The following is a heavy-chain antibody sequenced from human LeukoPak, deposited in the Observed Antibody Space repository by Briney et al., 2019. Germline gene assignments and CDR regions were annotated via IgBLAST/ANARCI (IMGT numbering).Heavy chain of an antibody. V-gene: IGHV3-74*01. J-gene: IGHJ3*02. CDR3: ARVRLLWFGELSYHGAFDI. D-gene: IGHD3-10*01. Sequence: GGSLRLSCAASGFTFSSYWMHWVRQAPGKGLVWVSRINSDGRSTSYADSVKGGFTISRDNAKNTLYLQMNRLRAEDTAVYYCARVRLLWFGELSYHGAFDIWGQGTMVTVSS. CDR2: INSDGRST. CDR1: GFTFSSYW.